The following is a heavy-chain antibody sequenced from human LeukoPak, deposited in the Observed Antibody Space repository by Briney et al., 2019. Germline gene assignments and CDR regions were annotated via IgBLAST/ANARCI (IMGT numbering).Heavy chain of an antibody. CDR3: AKDRGDMEWLRSYYFDY. J-gene: IGHJ4*02. CDR2: ISGSGGST. Sequence: GGSLRLSCAASGFTFSSYAMSWVRQAPGKGLEWVSAISGSGGSTYYAESVKGRLTISRDNSKNTLYLQMNSLRAEDTAVYYCAKDRGDMEWLRSYYFDYWGQGTLVTVSS. V-gene: IGHV3-23*01. CDR1: GFTFSSYA. D-gene: IGHD5-12*01.